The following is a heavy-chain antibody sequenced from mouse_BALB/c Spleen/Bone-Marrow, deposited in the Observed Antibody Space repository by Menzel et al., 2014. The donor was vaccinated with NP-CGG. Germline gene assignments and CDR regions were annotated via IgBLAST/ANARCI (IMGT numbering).Heavy chain of an antibody. CDR2: INNNGGST. CDR1: GFTYSSYG. V-gene: IGHV5-6-3*01. CDR3: ARVYGWYLDV. J-gene: IGHJ1*01. Sequence: DVMLVESGGGLVQPGGSLKLSCVASGFTYSSYGMSWVRQTPDKRLELVATINNNGGSTYYPDSVKGQFTISRDNAKNTLYLQMSSLKSEETAMYYCARVYGWYLDVWGAGTTGPVSS. D-gene: IGHD1-1*01.